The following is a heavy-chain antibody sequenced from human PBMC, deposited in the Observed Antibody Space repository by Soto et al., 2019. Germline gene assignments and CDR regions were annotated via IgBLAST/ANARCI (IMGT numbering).Heavy chain of an antibody. Sequence: EVDLVESGGGLAKPGGALRLSCTDSGFTFSSHTMNWVRQAPGKGLEWVSSISATGSDIYYGDSVMGRFTISRDNAMNSLYLQLNNLRVEDTAVYYCARGYDVVRVPVAIRVGYFDHWGQGTVVTVSS. D-gene: IGHD3-16*01. CDR3: ARGYDVVRVPVAIRVGYFDH. CDR2: ISATGSDI. J-gene: IGHJ4*02. V-gene: IGHV3-21*01. CDR1: GFTFSSHT.